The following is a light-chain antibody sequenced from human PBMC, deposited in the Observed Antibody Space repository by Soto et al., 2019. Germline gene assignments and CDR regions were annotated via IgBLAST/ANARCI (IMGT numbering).Light chain of an antibody. CDR1: QSVSSND. V-gene: IGKV3D-15*01. CDR3: QQYNNWPPIT. CDR2: GAS. J-gene: IGKJ1*01. Sequence: IALTQSPGTLSLSPGERAALSCRASQSVSSNDITWYQQKPGQAPRRLIFGASSRATGIPDRFSGSGAGTEFTLTISSLQSEDFAVYYCQQYNNWPPITFGQGTKVDIK.